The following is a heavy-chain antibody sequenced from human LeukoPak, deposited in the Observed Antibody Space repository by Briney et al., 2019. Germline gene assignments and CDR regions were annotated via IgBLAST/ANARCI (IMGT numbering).Heavy chain of an antibody. CDR1: GGSFSGYY. V-gene: IGHV4-34*01. CDR2: INLSGST. Sequence: PSETLSLTCAVYGGSFSGYYWSWIRQPPGEGLEWIGEINLSGSTNYNPSLKSRVTISVDTSKNQFSLKLSSVTAADTAVYYCARSALDTSGTYYNPQPFLYWGQGTLVTVSS. CDR3: ARSALDTSGTYYNPQPFLY. D-gene: IGHD3-10*01. J-gene: IGHJ4*02.